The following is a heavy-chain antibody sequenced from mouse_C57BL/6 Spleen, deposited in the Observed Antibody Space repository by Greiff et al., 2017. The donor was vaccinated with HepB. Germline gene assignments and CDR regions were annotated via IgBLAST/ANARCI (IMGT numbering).Heavy chain of an antibody. CDR3: ARWGNPYFDY. CDR2: INPNNGGT. V-gene: IGHV1-26*01. CDR1: GYTFTDYY. Sequence: EVQLQQSGPELVKPGASVKISCKASGYTFTDYYMNWVKQSHGKSLEWIGDINPNNGGTSYNQKFKGKATLTVDKSFSTAYMELRSLTSEDSAVYYCARWGNPYFDYWGQGTTLTVSS. J-gene: IGHJ2*01. D-gene: IGHD2-1*01.